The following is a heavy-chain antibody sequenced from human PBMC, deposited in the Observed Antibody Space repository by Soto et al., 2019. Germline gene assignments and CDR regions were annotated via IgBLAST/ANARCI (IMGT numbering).Heavy chain of an antibody. CDR1: GFTFSSYA. V-gene: IGHV3-23*01. CDR3: AKDGGITIFGVVTHDAFDI. J-gene: IGHJ3*02. CDR2: ISGSGGST. D-gene: IGHD3-3*01. Sequence: GGSLRLSCAASGFTFSSYAMSWVRQAPGKGLEWVSAISGSGGSTYYADSVKGRFTISRDNSKNTLYLQMNSLRAEDTAVYYCAKDGGITIFGVVTHDAFDIWGQGTTVTVSS.